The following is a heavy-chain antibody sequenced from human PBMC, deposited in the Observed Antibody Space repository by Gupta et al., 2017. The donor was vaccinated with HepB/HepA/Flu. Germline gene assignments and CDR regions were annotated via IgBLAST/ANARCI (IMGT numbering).Heavy chain of an antibody. CDR3: AKGRVVRATPAGD. CDR2: ISYDGSNK. V-gene: IGHV3-30*18. Sequence: QVQLVESGGGVVQPGRSLRLSCAASGFTFSSYGMHWVRQAPGKGLDGVAVISYDGSNKYYADSVKGRFTISRDNSKNTLYLQMNSLRAEDTAVYYCAKGRVVRATPAGDWGQGTLVTVSS. CDR1: GFTFSSYG. D-gene: IGHD1-26*01. J-gene: IGHJ4*02.